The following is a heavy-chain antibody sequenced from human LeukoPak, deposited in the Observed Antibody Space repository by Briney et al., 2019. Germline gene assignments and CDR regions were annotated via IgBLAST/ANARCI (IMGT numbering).Heavy chain of an antibody. D-gene: IGHD7-27*01. CDR1: GASISSHAW. Sequence: SETLSLTCAVSGASISSHAWWTWVRQPPRKGLEYDGEIYHSGSTIYNPSLSGRVTISVDKSNNQFSLKLTSVTAAVTAVDYCASRRVLTGEPYWGQGSLVTVSS. J-gene: IGHJ4*02. V-gene: IGHV4-4*02. CDR2: IYHSGST. CDR3: ASRRVLTGEPY.